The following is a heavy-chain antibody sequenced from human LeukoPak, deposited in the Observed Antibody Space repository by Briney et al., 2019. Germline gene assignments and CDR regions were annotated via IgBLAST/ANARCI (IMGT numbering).Heavy chain of an antibody. CDR1: GFTFSSYA. Sequence: GVLRLSCAASGFTFSSYAMSWVRQAPGKGLEWVSAISGSGGSTYYADSVKGRFTISRDNSKNTLYLQMNSLRAEDTAVYYCAKSRVPYYDILTGTLFGWFDLWGQGTLVTVSS. D-gene: IGHD3-9*01. CDR2: ISGSGGST. V-gene: IGHV3-23*01. J-gene: IGHJ5*02. CDR3: AKSRVPYYDILTGTLFGWFDL.